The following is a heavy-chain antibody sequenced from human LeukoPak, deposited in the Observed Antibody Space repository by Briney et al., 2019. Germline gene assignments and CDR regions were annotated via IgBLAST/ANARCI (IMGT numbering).Heavy chain of an antibody. CDR3: ARDASYYDSSGYYYYYYYMDV. J-gene: IGHJ6*03. CDR1: GFTFSSYS. V-gene: IGHV3-48*04. Sequence: GGSLRLSCAASGFTFSSYSMNWVRQAPGKGREWVSYISSSSSTIYYADSVKGRFTISRDNAKNSLYLQINSLRAEDTAVYYCARDASYYDSSGYYYYYYYMDVWGKGTTVTVSS. D-gene: IGHD3-22*01. CDR2: ISSSSSTI.